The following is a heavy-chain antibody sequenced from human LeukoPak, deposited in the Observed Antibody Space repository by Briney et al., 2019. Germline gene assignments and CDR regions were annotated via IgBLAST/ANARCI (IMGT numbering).Heavy chain of an antibody. D-gene: IGHD5-12*01. J-gene: IGHJ4*02. CDR1: GFTFSDYW. V-gene: IGHV3-74*01. Sequence: GGSLRLSCAASGFTFSDYWMHWVRQAPGKGLVGVSRINSDGRITNYADSVKGRFTISRDNSKNTLYLQMNSLRAEDTAVYYCARGPSGYHNTGGRGTLVTVSS. CDR2: INSDGRIT. CDR3: ARGPSGYHNT.